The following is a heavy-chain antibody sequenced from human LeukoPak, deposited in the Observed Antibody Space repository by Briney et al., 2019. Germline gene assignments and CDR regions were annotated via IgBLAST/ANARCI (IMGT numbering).Heavy chain of an antibody. V-gene: IGHV3-30*04. Sequence: PGRSLRLSCAASGFTLSSYAMHWVRQAPGKGLEWVAVISYDGSNKYYADSVKGRFTISRDNSKNTLYLQMNGLRAEDTAVYYCARPGFGELFVGYAFDIWGQGTMVTVSS. J-gene: IGHJ3*02. CDR3: ARPGFGELFVGYAFDI. D-gene: IGHD3-10*01. CDR2: ISYDGSNK. CDR1: GFTLSSYA.